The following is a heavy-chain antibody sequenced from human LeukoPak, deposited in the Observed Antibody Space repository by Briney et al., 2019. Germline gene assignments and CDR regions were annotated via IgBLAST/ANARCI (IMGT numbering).Heavy chain of an antibody. J-gene: IGHJ4*02. D-gene: IGHD2-2*02. Sequence: GGSLRLSCAASGFTFSSYGMHWVRQAPGKGLEWVAVISYDGSNKYYADSVKGRFTISRDNSKNTLYLQMHSLRAEDTAVYYCATGIVVLPAAIPPYGDGPYFDYWGQGTLVTVSS. V-gene: IGHV3-30*03. CDR3: ATGIVVLPAAIPPYGDGPYFDY. CDR2: ISYDGSNK. CDR1: GFTFSSYG.